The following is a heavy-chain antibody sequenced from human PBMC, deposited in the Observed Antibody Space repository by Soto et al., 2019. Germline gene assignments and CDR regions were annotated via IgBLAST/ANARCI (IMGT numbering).Heavy chain of an antibody. CDR1: GYSFTSYW. CDR3: ARQRTPEYDFWSGYPASWFDP. J-gene: IGHJ5*02. V-gene: IGHV5-51*01. CDR2: IYPGDSGT. Sequence: PGESLKICCKGSGYSFTSYWIGWVRQMPGKGLEWMGIIYPGDSGTRYSPSFQGQVTISADKSISTAYLQWSSLKASDTAMYYCARQRTPEYDFWSGYPASWFDPWGQGTLVTVSS. D-gene: IGHD3-3*01.